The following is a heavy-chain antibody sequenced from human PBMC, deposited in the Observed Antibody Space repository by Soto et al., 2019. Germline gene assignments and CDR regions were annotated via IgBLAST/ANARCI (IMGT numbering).Heavy chain of an antibody. CDR2: IDHSGST. CDR3: ATGVTTGTFDY. J-gene: IGHJ4*02. CDR1: GGSFSGYY. D-gene: IGHD4-4*01. V-gene: IGHV4-34*01. Sequence: PSETLSLTCAVYGGSFSGYYWSWIRQPPGKGLEWIGEIDHSGSTNYNPSLKSRVTISVDTSKNQFSLKLSSVTAADTAVYYCATGVTTGTFDYWGQGTLVTVSS.